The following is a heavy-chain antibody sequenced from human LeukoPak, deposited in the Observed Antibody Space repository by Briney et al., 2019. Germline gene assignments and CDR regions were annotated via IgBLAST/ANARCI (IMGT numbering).Heavy chain of an antibody. CDR3: ARDFHVMVRGVITPGFQH. V-gene: IGHV4-31*03. J-gene: IGHJ1*01. D-gene: IGHD3-10*01. CDR2: IYYSGST. Sequence: PSQTLSLTCTVSGGSISSGGYYWSWIRQYPGKGLEWIGYIYYSGSTYYNPSLKSRVTISVDTSQNQFSLKLSSVTAADTAVYYCARDFHVMVRGVITPGFQHWGQGTLVTVSS. CDR1: GGSISSGGYY.